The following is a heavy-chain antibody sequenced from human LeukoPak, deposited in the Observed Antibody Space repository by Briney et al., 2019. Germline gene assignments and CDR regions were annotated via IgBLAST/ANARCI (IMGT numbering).Heavy chain of an antibody. J-gene: IGHJ5*02. CDR2: MNPNSGNT. CDR1: GYTFTSYD. CDR3: AREEGYCSGGSCYLRSWYNWFDP. Sequence: ASVKVSCKASGYTFTSYDINWVRQATGQGLEWMGWMNPNSGNTGYAQKFQGRVTMTRNTSISTAYMELSSLRSEDTAVYYCAREEGYCSGGSCYLRSWYNWFDPWGQGTLVTVSS. V-gene: IGHV1-8*01. D-gene: IGHD2-15*01.